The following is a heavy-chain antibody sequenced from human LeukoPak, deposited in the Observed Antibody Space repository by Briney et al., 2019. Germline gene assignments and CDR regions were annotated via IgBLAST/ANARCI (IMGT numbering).Heavy chain of an antibody. V-gene: IGHV1-69*05. CDR2: IIPIFGTA. CDR3: ARGPPYCSSTSCYLIFDY. CDR1: GGTFSSYA. D-gene: IGHD2-2*01. J-gene: IGHJ4*02. Sequence: SVKVSCKASGGTFSSYAISWVRQAPGQGLEWMGRIIPIFGTANYAQKFQGRVTITTDESTSTAYMELSSLRSEDTAVYYCARGPPYCSSTSCYLIFDYWGQGTLVTVYS.